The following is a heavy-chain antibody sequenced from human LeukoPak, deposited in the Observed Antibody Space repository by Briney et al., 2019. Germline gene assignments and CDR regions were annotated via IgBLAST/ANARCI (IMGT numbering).Heavy chain of an antibody. CDR1: GASISSSSYY. CDR3: ARHKLPIDY. V-gene: IGHV4-39*01. CDR2: IYYSGNT. D-gene: IGHD6-6*01. J-gene: IGHJ4*02. Sequence: SETLSLTCTVSGASISSSSYYWGWIRQPPGKGLEWIGSIYYSGNTYYNPSFKSRVTISVDTSKNQFSLNLTSVTAADTAVYYCARHKLPIDYWGQGTLVTVSS.